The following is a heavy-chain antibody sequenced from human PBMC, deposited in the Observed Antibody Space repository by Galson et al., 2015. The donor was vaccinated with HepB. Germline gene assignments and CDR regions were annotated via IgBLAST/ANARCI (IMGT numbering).Heavy chain of an antibody. CDR2: INPNSGGT. CDR1: GYTFIDYY. V-gene: IGHV1-2*02. CDR3: ARLFGCSTTSWGVCDY. D-gene: IGHD2-2*01. Sequence: SVKVSCKASGYTFIDYYMYWVRQAPGQGLEWMGWINPNSGGTNYAQKFQGRVTMTRDTSISTAYMELSRLRSDDTAVYYCARLFGCSTTSWGVCDYWSQGTLVTVSS. J-gene: IGHJ4*02.